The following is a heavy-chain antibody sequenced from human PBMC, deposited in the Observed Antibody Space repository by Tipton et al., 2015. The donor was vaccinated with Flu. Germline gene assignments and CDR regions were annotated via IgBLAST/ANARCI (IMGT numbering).Heavy chain of an antibody. D-gene: IGHD4-11*01. CDR1: GDSIRNDYF. Sequence: TLSLTCAVSGDSIRNDYFWGWIRQPPGRGLEWIATIHRSGSTKYNPSFKSRVTISVDTSKNQFSLEMRSVTAADMAVYYCARRDFSNYVSDPKNWFDRWGQGILVTVSS. V-gene: IGHV4-38-2*01. J-gene: IGHJ5*02. CDR3: ARRDFSNYVSDPKNWFDR. CDR2: IHRSGST.